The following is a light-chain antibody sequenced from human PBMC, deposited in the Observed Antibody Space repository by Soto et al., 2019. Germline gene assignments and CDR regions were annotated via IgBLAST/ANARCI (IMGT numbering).Light chain of an antibody. V-gene: IGKV3-20*01. CDR3: QHYGSSSYT. CDR2: STS. J-gene: IGKJ2*01. CDR1: QSVSGSY. Sequence: EIVLTQSPGTLSLSPGDRATLSSRASQSVSGSYLTWYQQKAGQAPKLLIYSTSTRSAGIPLRFSGSGSGTDFTLTISRLEPEDFAVYYCQHYGSSSYTFGQGTKLEIK.